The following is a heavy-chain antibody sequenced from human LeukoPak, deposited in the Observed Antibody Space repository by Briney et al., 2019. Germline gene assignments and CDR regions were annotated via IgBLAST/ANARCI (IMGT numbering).Heavy chain of an antibody. CDR2: ISAYNGNT. CDR3: ARVGRLLWFGEWAPGHL. CDR1: GYTFTSYG. D-gene: IGHD3-10*01. J-gene: IGHJ3*01. Sequence: EASVKVSCKASGYTFTSYGISWVRQAPGQGLEWMGWISAYNGNTNYAQKLQGRVTMTTDTSTSTAYMELRSLRSDDTAVYYCARVGRLLWFGEWAPGHLWGQGTMVTVSS. V-gene: IGHV1-18*01.